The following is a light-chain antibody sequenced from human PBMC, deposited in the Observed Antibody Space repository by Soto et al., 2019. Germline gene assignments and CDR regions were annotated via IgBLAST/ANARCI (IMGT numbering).Light chain of an antibody. CDR2: DVT. V-gene: IGLV2-11*01. Sequence: QSALTQPRSVSGSPGQSVTISCTGTSSDVGGYNYVSWYQQYPGKAPKLMIYDVTKRPSGVPDRFSGSKSGNTASLTISGLQTEDEAHYYCCSYAGGYFFEVIFGGGTKLTVL. J-gene: IGLJ2*01. CDR3: CSYAGGYFFEVI. CDR1: SSDVGGYNY.